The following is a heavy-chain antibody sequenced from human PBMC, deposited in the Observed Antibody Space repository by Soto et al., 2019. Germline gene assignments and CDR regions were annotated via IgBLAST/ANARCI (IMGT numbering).Heavy chain of an antibody. Sequence: SVKVSCKASGGTFSSYAISWVRQAPGQGLEWMGGIIPIFGTANYAQKFQGRVTITADESTSTAYMELSSLRSEDTAVYYCARSAAYDFWSGYPNWFDPWCQGTLVTVSS. D-gene: IGHD3-3*01. J-gene: IGHJ5*02. CDR3: ARSAAYDFWSGYPNWFDP. CDR1: GGTFSSYA. CDR2: IIPIFGTA. V-gene: IGHV1-69*13.